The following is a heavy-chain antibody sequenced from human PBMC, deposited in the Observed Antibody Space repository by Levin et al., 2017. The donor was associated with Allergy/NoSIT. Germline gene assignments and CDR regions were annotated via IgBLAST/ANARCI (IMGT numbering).Heavy chain of an antibody. J-gene: IGHJ6*03. CDR2: IYYSGST. D-gene: IGHD3-16*01. V-gene: IGHV4-59*01. CDR1: GGSISSYY. CDR3: ARGGGSQSHIYYDYYYMDV. Sequence: SETLSLTCTVSGGSISSYYWSWIRQPPGKGLEWIGYIYYSGSTNYNPSLKSRVTISVDTSKNQFSLKLSSVTAADTAVYYCARGGGSQSHIYYDYYYMDVWGKGTTVTVSS.